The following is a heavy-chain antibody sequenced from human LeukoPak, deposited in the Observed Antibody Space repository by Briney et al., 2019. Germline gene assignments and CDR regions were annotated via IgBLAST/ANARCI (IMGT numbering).Heavy chain of an antibody. V-gene: IGHV4-34*01. CDR2: INHSGST. CDR3: ARHPFATPFDY. J-gene: IGHJ4*02. Sequence: PSETLSLTCAVYGGSFSGYYWSWIRQPPGKGLEWIGEINHSGSTNYNPSLKIRVTISVDTSKNKFSLKLSSVTAADTAVYYCARHPFATPFDYWGRGTLLTVSS. D-gene: IGHD2-15*01. CDR1: GGSFSGYY.